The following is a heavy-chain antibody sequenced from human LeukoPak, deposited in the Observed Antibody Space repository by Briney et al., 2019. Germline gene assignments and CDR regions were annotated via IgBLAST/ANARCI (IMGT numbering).Heavy chain of an antibody. CDR3: ARDRYYDSSGYYYNYYYYMDV. Sequence: GGSLRLSCAASGFTFSGYSMNWVRQAPGKGLEWVSSISSSSSYIYYADSVKGRFTISRDNAKNSLYLKMNSLRAEDTAVYYCARDRYYDSSGYYYNYYYYMDVWGKGTTVTVSS. D-gene: IGHD3-22*01. CDR2: ISSSSSYI. CDR1: GFTFSGYS. J-gene: IGHJ6*03. V-gene: IGHV3-21*01.